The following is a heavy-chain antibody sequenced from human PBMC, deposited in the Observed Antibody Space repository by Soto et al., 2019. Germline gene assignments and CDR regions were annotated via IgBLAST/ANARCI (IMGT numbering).Heavy chain of an antibody. CDR2: VTGGGGQT. J-gene: IGHJ4*02. Sequence: PGGSMRHSYAAAELIIWNYAMILVRQNPGKGLEWVSSVTGGGGQTNYADSVKGRFTISRDNFKNTVSLQMDSLRAEDTAAYYCARGPWIGYPWYFDSWGQRTLVTGSS. CDR1: ELIIWNYA. D-gene: IGHD3-3*01. V-gene: IGHV3-23*01. CDR3: ARGPWIGYPWYFDS.